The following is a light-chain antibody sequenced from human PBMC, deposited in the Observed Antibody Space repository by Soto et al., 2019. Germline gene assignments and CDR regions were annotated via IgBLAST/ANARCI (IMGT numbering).Light chain of an antibody. CDR1: QSVNRGY. CDR3: QQYGSRPLT. V-gene: IGKV3-20*01. J-gene: IGKJ4*01. CDR2: GAS. Sequence: EIILTQSPGTLSLSPGERATLSCRASQSVNRGYLAWYQQKPGQAPRLLISGASSRATGIPDRFSGSGSVTDFTLTISRLEPEDFGVYYCQQYGSRPLTFGGGTKVEIK.